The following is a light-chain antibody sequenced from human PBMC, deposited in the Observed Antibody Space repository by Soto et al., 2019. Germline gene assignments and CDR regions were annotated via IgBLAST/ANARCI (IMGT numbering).Light chain of an antibody. CDR3: QQLQSAPFT. J-gene: IGKJ3*01. CDR2: GAS. CDR1: QDVSRY. Sequence: QLTQSPSSLSASVGDRVTITCRASQDVSRYLAWYQQKAGKVPKLLIYGASTLHTGVPSRFSGFGSGTEFTLTISSLQPEDFATYHCQQLQSAPFTFGHGTTL. V-gene: IGKV1-9*01.